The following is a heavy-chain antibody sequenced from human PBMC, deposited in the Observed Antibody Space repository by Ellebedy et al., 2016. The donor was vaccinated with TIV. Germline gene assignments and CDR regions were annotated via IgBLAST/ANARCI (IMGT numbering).Heavy chain of an antibody. Sequence: GESLKISCAASGFTFTDYAFYWVRQAPDKGLEWVAVISYDGSEKYYADSVKGRFTISRDSSKDTVYLQMSSLGSDDTAVYFCARAPEGIVILSPDYWGQGTLVTVSS. D-gene: IGHD2/OR15-2a*01. V-gene: IGHV3-30-3*01. J-gene: IGHJ4*02. CDR1: GFTFTDYA. CDR3: ARAPEGIVILSPDY. CDR2: ISYDGSEK.